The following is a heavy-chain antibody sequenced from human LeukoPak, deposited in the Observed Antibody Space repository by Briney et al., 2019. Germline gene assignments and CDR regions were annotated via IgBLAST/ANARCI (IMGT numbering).Heavy chain of an antibody. D-gene: IGHD3-3*01. CDR3: ARGRTYYDFWSGYYSAKYYFDY. V-gene: IGHV4-34*01. J-gene: IGHJ4*02. CDR2: INHSGST. CDR1: GGSFSGYY. Sequence: PSETLSLTCAVYGGSFSGYYWSWIRQPPGKGLEWIGEINHSGSTNYNPSLKSRVTISVDTSKNQFSLELSSVTAADTAVYYCARGRTYYDFWSGYYSAKYYFDYWGQGTLVTVSS.